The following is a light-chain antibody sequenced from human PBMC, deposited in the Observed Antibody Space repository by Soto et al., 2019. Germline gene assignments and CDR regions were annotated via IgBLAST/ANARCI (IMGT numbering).Light chain of an antibody. CDR1: SSDVGGYSY. V-gene: IGLV2-14*01. J-gene: IGLJ1*01. CDR2: DVS. CDR3: ASYSPSSTYV. Sequence: QSALTQPASVSGSPGQSIAISCTGTSSDVGGYSYVSWYQQQPGKAPKLVISDVSNRPSGVSDRFSGSKSGNTASQTISGLQTEDEADYYCASYSPSSTYVFGTGTKLTVL.